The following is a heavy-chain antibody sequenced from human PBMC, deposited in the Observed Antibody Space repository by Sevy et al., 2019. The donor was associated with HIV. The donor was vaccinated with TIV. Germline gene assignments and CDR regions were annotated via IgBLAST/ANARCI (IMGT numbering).Heavy chain of an antibody. J-gene: IGHJ4*02. V-gene: IGHV3-48*01. CDR3: ARVRDRYCSGGSCYYGYFFDY. D-gene: IGHD2-15*01. Sequence: GGSLRLSCAASGFIFSNYYMTWVRQAPGKGLEWVSYISDRSDTISYADSVKGRFPISRDNAKNALYLQMSSLRGEDTAVYYCARVRDRYCSGGSCYYGYFFDYWGQGTLVTVSS. CDR1: GFIFSNYY. CDR2: ISDRSDTI.